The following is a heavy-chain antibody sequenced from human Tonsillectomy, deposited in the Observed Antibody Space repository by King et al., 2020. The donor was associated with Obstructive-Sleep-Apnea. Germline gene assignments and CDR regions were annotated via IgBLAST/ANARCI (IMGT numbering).Heavy chain of an antibody. D-gene: IGHD5-12*01. CDR3: ARRTWATIFDY. Sequence: VQLQESGPRLVKPSETLSLTCTVSGGSISSYYWSWIRQPPGKGLEWIGFIYYGGSTNYNPSLKSRVTISVDTSKNQFSLKLSSVTAADSAVYYCARRTWATIFDYWGQGTLVTVSS. CDR2: IYYGGST. CDR1: GGSISSYY. V-gene: IGHV4-59*08. J-gene: IGHJ4*02.